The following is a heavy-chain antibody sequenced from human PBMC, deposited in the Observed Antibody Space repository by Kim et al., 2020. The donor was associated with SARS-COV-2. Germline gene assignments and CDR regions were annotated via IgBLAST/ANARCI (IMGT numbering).Heavy chain of an antibody. CDR3: ASRTPGSSKWDD. CDR1: GGSISSYY. V-gene: IGHV4-59*08. Sequence: SETLSLTCTVSGGSISSYYWSWIRQPPGKGLEWIGYIYHSGTTNYNPSLKSRVTISIDTSKNQFSLRLSSVTAADTAVYYCASRTPGSSKWDDWGQGTLV. CDR2: IYHSGTT. J-gene: IGHJ4*02. D-gene: IGHD5-18*01.